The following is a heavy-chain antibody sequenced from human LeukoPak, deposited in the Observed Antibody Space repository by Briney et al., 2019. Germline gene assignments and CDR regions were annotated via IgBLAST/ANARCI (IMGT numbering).Heavy chain of an antibody. CDR2: VYYSGST. J-gene: IGHJ4*02. V-gene: IGHV4-59*01. CDR1: GGSISSYY. Sequence: NPPETLSLTCTVSGGSISSYYWSWIRQPPGKGLEWIGDVYYSGSTNYNPSLKSRVTISVDTSKNQFSLKLSSVTAADTAVYYCARGDESAYGGMFDYWGQGTLVTVPS. CDR3: ARGDESAYGGMFDY. D-gene: IGHD4-23*01.